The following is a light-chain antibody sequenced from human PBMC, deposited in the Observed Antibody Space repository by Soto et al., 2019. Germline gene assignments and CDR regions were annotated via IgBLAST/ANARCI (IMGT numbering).Light chain of an antibody. Sequence: QSALTQPASVSGSPGQSITISCTGTSSDVGAYNYVSWYQQHPGKAPKLMIFEVSDRPSGVYNRFAGSKSGNTASLTISGLQAEDEADYYCSSSTSSNTLVFGGGTKLTVL. CDR1: SSDVGAYNY. J-gene: IGLJ2*01. CDR3: SSSTSSNTLV. V-gene: IGLV2-14*01. CDR2: EVS.